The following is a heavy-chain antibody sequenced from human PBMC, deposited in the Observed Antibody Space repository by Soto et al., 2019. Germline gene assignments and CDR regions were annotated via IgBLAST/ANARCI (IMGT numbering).Heavy chain of an antibody. V-gene: IGHV1-18*01. D-gene: IGHD3-16*01. CDR1: GYDFTTYG. CDR2: ISAHNGNT. Sequence: QVHLVQSGAEVKNPGASVKVSCKGSGYDFTTYGITWVRQAPGQGLEWMAWISAHNGNTNDAPKLQGRATETTDTPTSTAYVELRRMTSDYTAVYYCAGGRHGDYWGQGALVTVSS. J-gene: IGHJ4*02. CDR3: AGGRHGDY.